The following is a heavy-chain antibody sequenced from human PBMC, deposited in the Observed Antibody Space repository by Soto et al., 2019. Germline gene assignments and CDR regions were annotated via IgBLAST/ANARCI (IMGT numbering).Heavy chain of an antibody. J-gene: IGHJ4*02. D-gene: IGHD6-6*01. CDR3: ARGLASGDY. Sequence: QVQLVQSGAEVKEPGASVKISCKGSGYTFTNFYIHWVRQAPGQGLEWMGIVNPNGGSTNYAQNFKGRLTISRDTSTSTVYMDLSSLRSEDTAVYYCARGLASGDYWGQGTLVTVSS. CDR1: GYTFTNFY. CDR2: VNPNGGST. V-gene: IGHV1-46*01.